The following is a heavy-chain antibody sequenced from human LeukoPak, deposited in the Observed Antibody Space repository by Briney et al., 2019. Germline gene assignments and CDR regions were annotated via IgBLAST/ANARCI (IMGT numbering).Heavy chain of an antibody. CDR2: INKDGSEK. CDR3: ARDRVTY. J-gene: IGHJ4*02. Sequence: GGSLRLSCAASGFTFSNYYMSWVRRAPGKGLEWVAHINKDGSEKYYVDSVKGRFTISRDNAKNSLYLQMNSLRAEDTAVYDCARDRVTYWGRGTLVTVSS. V-gene: IGHV3-7*01. CDR1: GFTFSNYY.